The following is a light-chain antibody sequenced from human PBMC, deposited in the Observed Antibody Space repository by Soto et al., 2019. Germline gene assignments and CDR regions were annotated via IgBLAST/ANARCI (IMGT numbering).Light chain of an antibody. V-gene: IGKV1-39*01. Sequence: DIQMTQSPSSLSASVGDRVTISCRASQTISTYLNWYQQKPGKAPKVLIYAASTLQSGVPSRFSGRGSGTDFTLTISSLQPEDFATYYCQQSYSTPYTFGQGTELEI. J-gene: IGKJ2*01. CDR2: AAS. CDR1: QTISTY. CDR3: QQSYSTPYT.